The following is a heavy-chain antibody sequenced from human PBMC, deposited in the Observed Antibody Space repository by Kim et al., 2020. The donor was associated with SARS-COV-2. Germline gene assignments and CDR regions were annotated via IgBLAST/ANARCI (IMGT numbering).Heavy chain of an antibody. D-gene: IGHD3-9*01. V-gene: IGHV3-30*18. CDR3: AKDGLTYYDILTGYPYGMDV. CDR2: ISYDGSNK. CDR1: GFTFSSYG. J-gene: IGHJ6*02. Sequence: GGSLRLSCAASGFTFSSYGMHWVRQAPGKGLEWVAVISYDGSNKYYADSVKGRFTISRDNSKNTLYLQMNSLRAEDTAVYYCAKDGLTYYDILTGYPYGMDVWGQGTTVTVSS.